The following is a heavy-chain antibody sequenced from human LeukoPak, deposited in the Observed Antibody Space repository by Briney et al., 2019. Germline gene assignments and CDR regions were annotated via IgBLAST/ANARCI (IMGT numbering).Heavy chain of an antibody. V-gene: IGHV4-30-4*01. CDR3: ARAKSQRGYTYGPHTYFDY. D-gene: IGHD5-18*01. Sequence: SQTLSLTCTVAGGSISSADYSWSWIRQPPGKGLEWIGYIYYSGSTYYNPSLKSRVNISVDTSKNQFSLRLSSVTAADTAVYYCARAKSQRGYTYGPHTYFDYWGQGTLVTVSS. CDR2: IYYSGST. J-gene: IGHJ4*02. CDR1: GGSISSADYS.